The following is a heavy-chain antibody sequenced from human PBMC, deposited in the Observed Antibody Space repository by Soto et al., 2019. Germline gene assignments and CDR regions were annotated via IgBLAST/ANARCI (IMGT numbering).Heavy chain of an antibody. CDR2: IDPDGRVG. CDR1: GFRFSSYW. D-gene: IGHD3-16*01. Sequence: EVQLLGSGGGLVQPGGSLRLSCVASGFRFSSYWMNWVRQTPGMGLEWVANIDPDGRVGSYVDSVKGRFTTSRDNAKISLYPQMTSLGADDTAVYFCAGWGGHDSNYWGSGILVTVSS. CDR3: AGWGGHDSNY. J-gene: IGHJ4*02. V-gene: IGHV3-7*03.